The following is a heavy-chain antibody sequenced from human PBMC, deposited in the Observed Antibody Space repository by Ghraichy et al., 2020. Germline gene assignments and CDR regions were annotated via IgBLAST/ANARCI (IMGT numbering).Heavy chain of an antibody. J-gene: IGHJ6*02. Sequence: SVKVSCKASGGTFSSYAISWVRQAPGQGLEWMGGIIPIFGTANYAQKFQGRVTITADESTSTAYMELSSLRSEDTAVYYCARESICGGDCYTFYYYYYGMDVWGQGTTVTVSS. D-gene: IGHD2-21*01. CDR1: GGTFSSYA. CDR2: IIPIFGTA. V-gene: IGHV1-69*13. CDR3: ARESICGGDCYTFYYYYYGMDV.